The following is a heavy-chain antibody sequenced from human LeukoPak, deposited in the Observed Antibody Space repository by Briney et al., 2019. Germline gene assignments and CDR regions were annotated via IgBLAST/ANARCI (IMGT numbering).Heavy chain of an antibody. CDR2: IIPIFGTA. CDR3: ARPAYYDLWSGPLHL. Sequence: SVKLSCTASGGTFSSYAISWVRQAPGQGLEWMGGIIPIFGTANYAQKFQGRVTITADESTSTAYMELSSLRSEDTAVYYCARPAYYDLWSGPLHLWGQGTMVTVSA. J-gene: IGHJ3*01. V-gene: IGHV1-69*13. CDR1: GGTFSSYA. D-gene: IGHD3-3*01.